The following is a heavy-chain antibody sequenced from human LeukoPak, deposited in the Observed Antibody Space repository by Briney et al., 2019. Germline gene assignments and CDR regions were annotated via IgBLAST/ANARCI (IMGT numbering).Heavy chain of an antibody. Sequence: ASVKVSCKAPGYTFTSYGISWVRQAPGQGPEWMGWISAYNGNTNYAQKLQGRVTMTTDTSTSTANMELRSLRSDDTAGYYCARDRWSRGYSSQPGVRSRGNSYYMDVWGKGTTVTVSS. D-gene: IGHD6-19*01. CDR2: ISAYNGNT. CDR1: GYTFTSYG. J-gene: IGHJ6*03. V-gene: IGHV1-18*01. CDR3: ARDRWSRGYSSQPGVRSRGNSYYMDV.